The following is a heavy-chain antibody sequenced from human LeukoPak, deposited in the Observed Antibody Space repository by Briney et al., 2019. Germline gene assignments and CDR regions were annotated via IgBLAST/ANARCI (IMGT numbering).Heavy chain of an antibody. CDR3: ARGPTQQYQLLVWFDP. D-gene: IGHD2-2*01. CDR1: GGTFSSYA. J-gene: IGHJ5*02. Sequence: VASVKVSCKAYGGTFSSYAISWVRQAPGQGLEWMGGIIPIFGTANYAQKFQGRVTITADESTSTAYMELSSLRSEDTAVYYCARGPTQQYQLLVWFDPWGQGTLVTVSS. CDR2: IIPIFGTA. V-gene: IGHV1-69*13.